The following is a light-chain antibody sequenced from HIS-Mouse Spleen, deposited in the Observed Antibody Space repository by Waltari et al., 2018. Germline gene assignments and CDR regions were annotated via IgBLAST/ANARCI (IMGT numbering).Light chain of an antibody. CDR2: EDS. J-gene: IGLJ2*01. CDR1: ALPKKY. V-gene: IGLV3-10*01. CDR3: YSTDSSGNHRV. Sequence: SYELTQPPSVSVSPGQTARITCSGDALPKKYAYWYQQKSGQAPVLVIYEDSKRPSGITGGCAGSSSGTRATLTISGAQVEDEADYYCYSTDSSGNHRVFGGGTKLTVL.